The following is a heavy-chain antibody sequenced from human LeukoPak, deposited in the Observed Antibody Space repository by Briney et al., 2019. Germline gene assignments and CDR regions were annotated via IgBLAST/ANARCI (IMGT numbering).Heavy chain of an antibody. CDR3: ARVPYYYDSSIAFDI. V-gene: IGHV3-21*01. CDR1: GFTFSSYS. J-gene: IGHJ3*02. Sequence: GGSLRLSCAASGFTFSSYSMNWVRQAPGKGLEWVSSISSSSSYIYYADPVKGRFTISRDNAKNSLYLQMNSLRAEDTAVYYCARVPYYYDSSIAFDIWGQGTMVTVSS. D-gene: IGHD3-22*01. CDR2: ISSSSSYI.